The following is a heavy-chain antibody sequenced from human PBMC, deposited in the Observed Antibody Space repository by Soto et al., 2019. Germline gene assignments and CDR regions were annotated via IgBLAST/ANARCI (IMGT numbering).Heavy chain of an antibody. V-gene: IGHV1-69*08. D-gene: IGHD2-2*01. Sequence: QVQLVQSGAEVKKPGSSVKVSCKASGGTFSSYTISWVRQAPGQGLKWMGRIIPILGIANYAQKFQGRVTITADKSTSTAYMELSSLRSEDTAVYYCARDPGIVVVPAAGGAYYFDYWGQGTLVTVSS. J-gene: IGHJ4*02. CDR2: IIPILGIA. CDR3: ARDPGIVVVPAAGGAYYFDY. CDR1: GGTFSSYT.